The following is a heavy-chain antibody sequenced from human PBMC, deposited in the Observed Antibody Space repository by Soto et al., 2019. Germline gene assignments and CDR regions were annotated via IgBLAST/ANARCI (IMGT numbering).Heavy chain of an antibody. Sequence: GESLKISCKGSGYSFTTYWIGWVRQMPGKGLEWMGIIYPGDSDIRYSPSFQGQVTISADKSITTVYLQWSSLKASDTAMYYCARQELGVGPVHWGQGTVVTVSS. V-gene: IGHV5-51*01. CDR2: IYPGDSDI. CDR1: GYSFTTYW. D-gene: IGHD3-16*01. J-gene: IGHJ4*02. CDR3: ARQELGVGPVH.